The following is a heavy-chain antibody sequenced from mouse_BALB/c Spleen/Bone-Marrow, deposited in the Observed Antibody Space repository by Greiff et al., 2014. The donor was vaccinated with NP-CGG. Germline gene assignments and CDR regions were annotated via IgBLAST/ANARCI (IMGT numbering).Heavy chain of an antibody. Sequence: VQLVESGAELARPGASVKMSCKASGYTFTSYTMHWVKQRPGQGLEWIGYINPSSGYTNYNQKFKDKATLTADKSSSTAYMQLSSLTSEDSAVYYCARGYYGSTFDYWGQGTTLTVSS. CDR3: ARGYYGSTFDY. CDR2: INPSSGYT. CDR1: GYTFTSYT. J-gene: IGHJ2*01. V-gene: IGHV1-4*01. D-gene: IGHD1-1*01.